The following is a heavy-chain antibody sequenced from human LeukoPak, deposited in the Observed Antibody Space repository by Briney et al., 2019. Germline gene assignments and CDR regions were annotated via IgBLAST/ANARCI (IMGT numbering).Heavy chain of an antibody. CDR3: ARDQDVYCSGGSCTAFDI. D-gene: IGHD2-15*01. Sequence: GGSLRLSCAASGFTFSNYGMSWVRQAPGKGLEWVSSISGSSSYIYYADSLKGRFTISRDNARNSLYLQMNSLRAEDTAVYYCARDQDVYCSGGSCTAFDIWGQGTMVTVSS. J-gene: IGHJ3*02. CDR1: GFTFSNYG. CDR2: ISGSSSYI. V-gene: IGHV3-21*01.